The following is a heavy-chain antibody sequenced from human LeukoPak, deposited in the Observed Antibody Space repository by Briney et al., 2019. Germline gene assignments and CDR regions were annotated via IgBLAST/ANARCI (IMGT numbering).Heavy chain of an antibody. CDR1: GYTFTSYY. CDR2: INPSGGST. V-gene: IGHV1-46*01. D-gene: IGHD6-6*01. J-gene: IGHJ5*02. Sequence: GASVKVSCKASGYTFTSYYMHWVRQAPGQGLEWMGIINPSGGSTSYAQKFQGRVTMTRDTSTSTVYMELSSLRSEDTAVYYCARAPGAAHSWFDPWAREPWSPSPQ. CDR3: ARAPGAAHSWFDP.